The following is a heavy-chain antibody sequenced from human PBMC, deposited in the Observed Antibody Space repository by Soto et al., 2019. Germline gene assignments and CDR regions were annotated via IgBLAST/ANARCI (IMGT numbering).Heavy chain of an antibody. CDR1: GFTFSTYW. CDR2: IKQDGSEK. Sequence: SGGSLRLSCAASGFTFSTYWMSWVRQAPGKGPEWVANIKQDGSEKYYVDSVKGRFTISRDNAKNSLYLQMNSLRAEDTAVYYCARAISWDDLYYMDVWGKGTTITVSS. V-gene: IGHV3-7*01. CDR3: ARAISWDDLYYMDV. J-gene: IGHJ6*03. D-gene: IGHD1-1*01.